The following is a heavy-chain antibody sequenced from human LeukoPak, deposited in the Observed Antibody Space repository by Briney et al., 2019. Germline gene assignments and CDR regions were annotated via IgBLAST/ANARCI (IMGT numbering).Heavy chain of an antibody. D-gene: IGHD6-13*01. J-gene: IGHJ4*02. CDR1: GFTFSSYA. Sequence: GGSLGLSCEASGFTFSSYAMSWVRQAPGKGLEWVSVISGSGGNTYYADSVKGRFTISRDNSKNTLYLQMNSLRAEDTAVYYCAKTNGYSNSWYDYWGQGTLVTVSS. CDR3: AKTNGYSNSWYDY. CDR2: ISGSGGNT. V-gene: IGHV3-23*01.